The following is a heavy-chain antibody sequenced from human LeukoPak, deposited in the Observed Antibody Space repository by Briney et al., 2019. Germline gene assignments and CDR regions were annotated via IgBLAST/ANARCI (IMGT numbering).Heavy chain of an antibody. J-gene: IGHJ4*02. CDR1: GFAFSTYG. CDR2: VWYGGSNK. CDR3: AKGRFEYCSSTSCNVFDC. D-gene: IGHD2-2*01. Sequence: GGSLRLSREASGFAFSTYGMHWVRQAPGKGLEWVAVVWYGGSNKYYADSVKGRFTISRDNSKNTLYLQMNSLRTEDTAVYYCAKGRFEYCSSTSCNVFDCWGQGTLVTVSS. V-gene: IGHV3-30*02.